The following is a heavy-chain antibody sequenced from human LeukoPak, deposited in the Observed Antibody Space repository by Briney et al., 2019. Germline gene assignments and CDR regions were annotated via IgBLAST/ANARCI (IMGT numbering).Heavy chain of an antibody. CDR2: ISSSSSYI. CDR3: AREGITGTAYFDY. CDR1: GFTFSSYS. D-gene: IGHD1-20*01. J-gene: IGHJ4*02. Sequence: GGSLRLSCAASGFTFSSYSMNRVRQAPGKGLEWVSSISSSSSYIYYADSVKGRSTISRDNAKNSLYLQMNSLRAEDTAVYYCAREGITGTAYFDYWGQGTLVTVYS. V-gene: IGHV3-21*01.